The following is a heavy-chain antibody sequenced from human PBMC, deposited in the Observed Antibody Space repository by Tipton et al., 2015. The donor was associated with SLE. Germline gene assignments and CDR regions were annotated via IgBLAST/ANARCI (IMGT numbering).Heavy chain of an antibody. J-gene: IGHJ6*03. D-gene: IGHD2-21*01. CDR3: ARERDCGRDCFGSYYYYMDV. V-gene: IGHV4-31*03. CDR2: IFYTGST. CDR1: GGSISSGDYF. Sequence: TLSLTCTVSGGSISSGDYFWSWIRQHPGKGLEWIGYIFYTGSTYYNPSLKSRLTISVDTSKNEFSLALSSVTAADTAMYFCARERDCGRDCFGSYYYYMDVWGKGTTVIVSS.